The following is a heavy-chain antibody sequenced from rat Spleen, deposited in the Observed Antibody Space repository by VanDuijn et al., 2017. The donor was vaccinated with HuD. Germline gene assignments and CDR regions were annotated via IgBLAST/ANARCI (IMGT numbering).Heavy chain of an antibody. D-gene: IGHD5-1*01. Sequence: EVQLQESGPGLVKPSQSLSLTCSVTGYSITSSYRCNWIRKFPGNKLEWMGYINSAGSTNYNPSLKSRISITRDTSKNQFFLQVNSVTTEDTATYYCTRRNWDLGFDHWGQGVMVTVSS. CDR2: INSAGST. J-gene: IGHJ2*01. CDR3: TRRNWDLGFDH. CDR1: GYSITSSYR. V-gene: IGHV3-3*01.